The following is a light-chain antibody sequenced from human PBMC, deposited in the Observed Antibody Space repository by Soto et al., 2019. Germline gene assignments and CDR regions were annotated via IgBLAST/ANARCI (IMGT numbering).Light chain of an antibody. V-gene: IGLV2-14*01. J-gene: IGLJ2*01. CDR2: EVI. CDR1: SSDVGGYDY. CDR3: SSYTTSSALV. Sequence: QSALTQSASVSGSPGQSITIPCTGTSSDVGGYDYVSWYQQHPGKVPKLIIYEVIKRPSGVSHRFSGSKSGNTASLTISGLQTEDEADYYCSSYTTSSALVFGEGTKVTVL.